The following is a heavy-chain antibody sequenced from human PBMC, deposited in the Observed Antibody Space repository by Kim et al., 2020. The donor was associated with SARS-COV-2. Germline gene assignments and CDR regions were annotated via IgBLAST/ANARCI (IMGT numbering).Heavy chain of an antibody. Sequence: SETLSLTCTVSGGSISSSSYYWGWIRQPPGKGLEWIGSIYYSGSTYYNPSLKSRVTISVDTSKNQFSLKLSSVTAADTAVYYCARDRSTGTAYYGMDVWGQGTTVTVS. J-gene: IGHJ6*02. CDR2: IYYSGST. V-gene: IGHV4-39*07. CDR3: ARDRSTGTAYYGMDV. CDR1: GGSISSSSYY. D-gene: IGHD1-1*01.